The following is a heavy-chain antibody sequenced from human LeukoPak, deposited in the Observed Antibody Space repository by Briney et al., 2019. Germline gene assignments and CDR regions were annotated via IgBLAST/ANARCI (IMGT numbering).Heavy chain of an antibody. V-gene: IGHV3-21*01. J-gene: IGHJ1*01. CDR1: GFTFDDYG. D-gene: IGHD2-15*01. CDR2: ISSSTSYI. Sequence: PGGSLRLSCAASGFTFDDYGMSWVRQAPGKGLEWVSSISSSTSYIYYADSVRGRFTISRDNAKNSLYLQMNSLRAEDTAVYYCARDGSGYCSGGSCYSAEYFQHWGQGTLVTVSS. CDR3: ARDGSGYCSGGSCYSAEYFQH.